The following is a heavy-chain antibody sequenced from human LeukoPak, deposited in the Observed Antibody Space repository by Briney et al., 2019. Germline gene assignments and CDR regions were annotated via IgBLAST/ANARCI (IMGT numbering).Heavy chain of an antibody. D-gene: IGHD6-19*01. V-gene: IGHV3-66*01. J-gene: IGHJ3*02. Sequence: GGSLRLSCAASEFSVGSNYMTWVRQAPGKGLEWVSLIYSGGSTYYADSVKGRFTISRDNAKNSLYLQMNSLRAEDTAVYYCAREGEYSSGWYAGEPNAFDIWGRGTMVTVSS. CDR3: AREGEYSSGWYAGEPNAFDI. CDR2: IYSGGST. CDR1: EFSVGSNY.